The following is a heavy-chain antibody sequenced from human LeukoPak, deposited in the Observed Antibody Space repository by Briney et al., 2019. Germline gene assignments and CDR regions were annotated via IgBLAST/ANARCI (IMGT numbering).Heavy chain of an antibody. CDR2: ISYDGSNK. CDR1: GFTFSSYG. Sequence: GGSLRLSCAASGFTFSSYGMHWVRQAPGKGLEWVAVISYDGSNKYYADSVKGRFTISRDNSKNTLYLQMNSLRAEDTAVYYCAHWGFDPWGQGTLVTVSS. D-gene: IGHD7-27*01. J-gene: IGHJ5*02. CDR3: AHWGFDP. V-gene: IGHV3-30*03.